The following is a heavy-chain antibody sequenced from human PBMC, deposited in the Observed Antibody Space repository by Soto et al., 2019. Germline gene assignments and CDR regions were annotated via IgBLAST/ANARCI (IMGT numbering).Heavy chain of an antibody. CDR3: AKQGHDSSGYYVDY. Sequence: QPGGPLRLSCAASGFTFSSYAMSWVHQAPGKGLEWVSAISGSGGSTYYADSVKGRFTISRDNSKNTLYLQMNSLRAEDTAVYYCAKQGHDSSGYYVDYWGQGTLVTVSS. D-gene: IGHD3-22*01. V-gene: IGHV3-23*01. CDR1: GFTFSSYA. J-gene: IGHJ4*02. CDR2: ISGSGGST.